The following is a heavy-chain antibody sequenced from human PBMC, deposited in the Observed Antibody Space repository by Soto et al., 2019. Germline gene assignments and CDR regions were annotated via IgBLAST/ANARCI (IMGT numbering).Heavy chain of an antibody. CDR1: GFTFDDYA. J-gene: IGHJ3*02. CDR3: ARGIDGFDI. CDR2: INWNGRST. Sequence: EVQLVESGGSVVRPGGSLRLSCAASGFTFDDYAMSWVRQVPDKGPECVAGINWNGRSTGYADSVKGRFTISRDNAKNSLYLQMSSLRAEDTALYYCARGIDGFDIWGQGTMVTVSS. V-gene: IGHV3-20*04. D-gene: IGHD2-15*01.